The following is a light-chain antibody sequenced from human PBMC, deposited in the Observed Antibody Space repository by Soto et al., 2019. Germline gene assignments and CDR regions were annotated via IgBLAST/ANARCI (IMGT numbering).Light chain of an antibody. V-gene: IGKV1-5*01. Sequence: DIQMTQSPSTLSASVGDRVTITCRASQSISSWLAWYQQKPGKAPKLLIYDASTLEGGVPSRFSGSGSGTEVTLTISSLQPDDFAIYYCQQYDTNSGTFGQGTKLEIK. J-gene: IGKJ2*01. CDR1: QSISSW. CDR2: DAS. CDR3: QQYDTNSGT.